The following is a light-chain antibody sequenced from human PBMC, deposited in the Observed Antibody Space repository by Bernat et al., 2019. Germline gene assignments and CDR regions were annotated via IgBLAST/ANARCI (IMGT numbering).Light chain of an antibody. Sequence: DIQMTQSPSSLSASVGDRVTITCLASQSISSYLNWYQQKPGKAPTLLIYAASSLQSGVPSRFSGSGSVTDFTLTISSLQPEDFATYYCQQSYSNSPEYTFGPGTKVDIK. CDR1: QSISSY. CDR3: QQSYSNSPEYT. V-gene: IGKV1-39*01. J-gene: IGKJ3*01. CDR2: AAS.